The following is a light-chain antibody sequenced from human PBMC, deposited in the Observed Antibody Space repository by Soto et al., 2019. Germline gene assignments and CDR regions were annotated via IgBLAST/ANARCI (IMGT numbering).Light chain of an antibody. CDR1: QSLVYSYGNTY. V-gene: IGKV2-30*01. CDR3: MQGTHWPIT. CDR2: RIS. J-gene: IGKJ5*01. Sequence: DVVMTQSPLSLPVTLGQPASISCKSSQSLVYSYGNTYLNWFQQRLGQSPRRLIHRISNRDSGVPDRFSGSGSGTDFTLKISRVEAEDVGVYYCMQGTHWPITFGQGTRLEIK.